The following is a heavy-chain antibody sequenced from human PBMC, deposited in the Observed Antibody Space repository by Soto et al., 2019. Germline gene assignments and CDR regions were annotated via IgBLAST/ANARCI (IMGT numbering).Heavy chain of an antibody. CDR2: IFPGDSDT. V-gene: IGHV5-51*01. J-gene: IGHJ4*02. CDR3: ARHANYYDILSGYYFDY. Sequence: XESLKISWKCSGNSFTSYKIALVLQMPGKGLEWMGIIFPGDSDTRYSPSFQGQVTISADKSTSTAYLQWSSLKASDTAMYYCARHANYYDILSGYYFDYWGQGTLVTVSS. CDR1: GNSFTSYK. D-gene: IGHD3-9*01.